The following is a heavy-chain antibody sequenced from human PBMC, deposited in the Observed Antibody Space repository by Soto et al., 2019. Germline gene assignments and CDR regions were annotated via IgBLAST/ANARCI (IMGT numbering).Heavy chain of an antibody. CDR3: ARDPSNISGNLIWFDT. CDR1: GYPFTTHA. J-gene: IGHJ5*02. Sequence: QVQLAQSGDEVEKPGASVRVSCTTSGYPFTTHAISLVRQAPGQALERLGWISSDKGDTMFAQRFHGRVTMTRDTSTSTAYMDVRSLRSDDPAVYYCARDPSNISGNLIWFDTCGQGTRVTVSS. D-gene: IGHD6-19*01. V-gene: IGHV1-18*04. CDR2: ISSDKGDT.